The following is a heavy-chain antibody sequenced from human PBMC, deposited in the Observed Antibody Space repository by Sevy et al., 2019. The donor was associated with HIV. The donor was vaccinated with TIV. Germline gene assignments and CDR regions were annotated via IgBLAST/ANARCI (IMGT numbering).Heavy chain of an antibody. J-gene: IGHJ4*02. D-gene: IGHD3-22*01. V-gene: IGHV4-34*01. CDR3: ARRLLGYYYDSSGYKVGYFDY. Sequence: SETLSLTCAVYGGSFSGYYWSWIRQPPGKGLEWIGEINHSGSTNYNPSLKSRVTISVDTCKNQFSLKLSSVTAADTAVYDCARRLLGYYYDSSGYKVGYFDYWGQGTLVTVSS. CDR2: INHSGST. CDR1: GGSFSGYY.